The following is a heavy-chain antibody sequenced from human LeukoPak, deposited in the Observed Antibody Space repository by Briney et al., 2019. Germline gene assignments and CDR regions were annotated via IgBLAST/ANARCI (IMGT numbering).Heavy chain of an antibody. D-gene: IGHD1-14*01. CDR3: ARVSGSREPLYYFDY. Sequence: PSETLSLTCAVYGGSFSGYYWSWIRQPPGKGLEWIGEINHSGSTNYNPSLKSRVTISVDTSKNQFSLKLSSVTAADTAVYYCARVSGSREPLYYFDYWGQGTLVTVSS. CDR2: INHSGST. V-gene: IGHV4-34*01. J-gene: IGHJ4*02. CDR1: GGSFSGYY.